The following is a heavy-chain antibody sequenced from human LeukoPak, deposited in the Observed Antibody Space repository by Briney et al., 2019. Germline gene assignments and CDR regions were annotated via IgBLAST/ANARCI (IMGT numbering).Heavy chain of an antibody. Sequence: GESLKISCKGSGYSFTSYWIGWVRQMPGKGLEWMGIIYPGDSDTRYSPSFQGQVTISADKSISTAYLQWSSLKASDTAMYYCARLRGYCSGTSCSAPYNWFDPWGQGTLVTVSS. CDR1: GYSFTSYW. J-gene: IGHJ5*02. V-gene: IGHV5-51*01. CDR2: IYPGDSDT. D-gene: IGHD2-2*01. CDR3: ARLRGYCSGTSCSAPYNWFDP.